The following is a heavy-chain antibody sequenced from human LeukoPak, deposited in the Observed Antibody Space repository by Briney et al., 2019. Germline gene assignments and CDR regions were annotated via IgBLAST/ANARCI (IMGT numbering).Heavy chain of an antibody. CDR1: GYTFTSYD. V-gene: IGHV1-8*01. CDR2: MNPNSGNT. D-gene: IGHD6-13*01. CDR3: ARGRRSSSWYRITTYYGMDV. J-gene: IGHJ6*02. Sequence: GASVKVSCKASGYTFTSYDINWVRQATGQGLEWMGWMNPNSGNTGYAQKFQGRVTMTRNTSISTAYMEPSSLRSEDTAVYYCARGRRSSSWYRITTYYGMDVWGQGTTVTVSS.